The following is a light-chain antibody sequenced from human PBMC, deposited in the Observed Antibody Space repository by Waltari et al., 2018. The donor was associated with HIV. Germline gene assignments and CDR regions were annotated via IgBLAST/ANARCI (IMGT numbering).Light chain of an antibody. CDR1: SSDVGSYNL. V-gene: IGLV2-23*02. Sequence: QSALTQSASVSGSPGQSITISCTGTSSDVGSYNLVSWYQQNPGKAPKLMIYEVSKRPSGVSNRFSGSKSANTASLTISGLQAEDEADYYCCSYAGSSTTVLFGGGTKLTVL. J-gene: IGLJ2*01. CDR3: CSYAGSSTTVL. CDR2: EVS.